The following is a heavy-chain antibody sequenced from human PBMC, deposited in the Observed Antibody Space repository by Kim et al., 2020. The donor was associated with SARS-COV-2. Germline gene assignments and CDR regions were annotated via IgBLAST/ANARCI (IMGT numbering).Heavy chain of an antibody. V-gene: IGHV4-39*01. CDR2: ISYSGSA. J-gene: IGHJ4*02. CDR3: ARHSSRSLYAALDY. D-gene: IGHD6-6*01. Sequence: SETLSLTCTVSGGSISSSSYYWGWIRQPPGKGLEWIGSISYSGSAYYYPSLKSRVTIYVDTSKNHFSLKMSSVTAADTAVYYCARHSSRSLYAALDYWGQGTLVTVCS. CDR1: GGSISSSSYY.